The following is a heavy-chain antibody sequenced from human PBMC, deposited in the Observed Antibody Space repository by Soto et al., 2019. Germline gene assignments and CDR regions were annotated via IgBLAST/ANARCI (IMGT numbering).Heavy chain of an antibody. CDR3: AKDLRGYCSGGSCSYRGYYYGMDV. V-gene: IGHV3-23*01. D-gene: IGHD2-15*01. Sequence: GGSLRLSCAASGFTFSSYAMSWVRQAPGKGLEWVSAISGSGGSTYYADSVKGRFTISRDNSKNTLYLQMNSLRAEDTAVYYCAKDLRGYCSGGSCSYRGYYYGMDVWGQGTTVTVSS. J-gene: IGHJ6*02. CDR2: ISGSGGST. CDR1: GFTFSSYA.